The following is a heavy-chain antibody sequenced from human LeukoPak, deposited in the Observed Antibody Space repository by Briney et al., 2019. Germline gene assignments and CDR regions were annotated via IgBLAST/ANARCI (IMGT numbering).Heavy chain of an antibody. CDR3: ARGQSRWELLRSHYFDY. Sequence: SETLSLTCAVYGGSFSGYYWSWIRQPPGKGLEWLGEINHSGSTNYNPSLKSRVTISVDTSKNQFSLKLSSVTAADTAVYYCARGQSRWELLRSHYFDYWGQGTLVTVSS. J-gene: IGHJ4*02. V-gene: IGHV4-34*01. CDR1: GGSFSGYY. CDR2: INHSGST. D-gene: IGHD1-26*01.